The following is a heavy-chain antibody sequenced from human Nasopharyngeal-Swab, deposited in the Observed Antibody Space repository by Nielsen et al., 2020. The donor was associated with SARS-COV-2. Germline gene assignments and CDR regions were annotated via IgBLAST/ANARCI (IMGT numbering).Heavy chain of an antibody. Sequence: GESLKISCKGSGYSFTSYWIAWVRQMPGKGLEWMGIIYPGDSDTRYSPPFQGQVTISADRSGNTAYLQWSSLKASDTAMYYCVRPEGVATSFKYYFQYGMDVWGQGTMVTVPS. CDR1: GYSFTSYW. CDR2: IYPGDSDT. V-gene: IGHV5-51*01. D-gene: IGHD5-12*01. J-gene: IGHJ6*02. CDR3: VRPEGVATSFKYYFQYGMDV.